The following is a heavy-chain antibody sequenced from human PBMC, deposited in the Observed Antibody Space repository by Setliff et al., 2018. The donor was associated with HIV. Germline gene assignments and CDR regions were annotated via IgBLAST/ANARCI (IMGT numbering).Heavy chain of an antibody. CDR2: IYYSGNT. V-gene: IGHV4-59*08. CDR3: ARSLVPSGYYYGRHAFDI. J-gene: IGHJ3*02. D-gene: IGHD3-22*01. CDR1: GASIRDHY. Sequence: ASETLSLTCSVSGASIRDHYWSWIRQSPGKGLEWIGNIYYSGNTNYNPSFKSRVTISVDTSKNQFSLRVNSVTAADTAVYYCARSLVPSGYYYGRHAFDIWGQGTKVTVSS.